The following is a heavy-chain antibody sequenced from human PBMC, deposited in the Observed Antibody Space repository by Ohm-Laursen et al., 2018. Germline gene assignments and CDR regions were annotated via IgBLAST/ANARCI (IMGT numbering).Heavy chain of an antibody. Sequence: TLSLTCPVSGGSISSSSYCWGWIRQPPGKGLEWIGNIYYSGSTYYNPSLRSRVSISIHTSQNQFSLKLSSVTATDTAVYYCARAFWNGYNDAFDVWGQGTMVTVSS. D-gene: IGHD3-3*01. CDR3: ARAFWNGYNDAFDV. V-gene: IGHV4-39*01. CDR2: IYYSGST. CDR1: GGSISSSSYC. J-gene: IGHJ3*01.